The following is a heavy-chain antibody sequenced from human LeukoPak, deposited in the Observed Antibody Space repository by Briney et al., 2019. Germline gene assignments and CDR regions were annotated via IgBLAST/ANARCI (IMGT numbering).Heavy chain of an antibody. V-gene: IGHV4-30-2*01. CDR1: GGSISSGGYY. CDR3: ARASPHYYDSSGYHNWFDP. Sequence: SETLSLTCTVSGGSISSGGYYWSWIRQPPGKGPEWIGYIYHSGSTYYNPSLKSRVTISVDRSKNQFSLKLSSVTAADTAVYYCARASPHYYDSSGYHNWFDPWGQGTLVTVSS. CDR2: IYHSGST. J-gene: IGHJ5*02. D-gene: IGHD3-22*01.